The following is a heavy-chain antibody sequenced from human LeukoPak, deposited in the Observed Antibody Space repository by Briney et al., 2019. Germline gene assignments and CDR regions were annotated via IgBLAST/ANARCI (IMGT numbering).Heavy chain of an antibody. J-gene: IGHJ6*03. CDR3: AKVPLRYCSSTSCSIYYYYYYMDV. Sequence: GGSLRLSCAASGFTFSSYAMHWVRQAPGKGLEWVAFIRYDGSNKYYADSVKGRFTISRDNFKNTLYLQMNGLRAEDTAVYYCAKVPLRYCSSTSCSIYYYYYYMDVWGKGTTVTVSS. CDR1: GFTFSSYA. CDR2: IRYDGSNK. D-gene: IGHD2-2*01. V-gene: IGHV3-30*02.